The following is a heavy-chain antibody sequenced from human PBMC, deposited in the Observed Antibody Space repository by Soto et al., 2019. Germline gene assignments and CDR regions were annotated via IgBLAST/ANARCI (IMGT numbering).Heavy chain of an antibody. CDR2: IYYSGST. J-gene: IGHJ5*02. CDR3: ARRTAAALTRWFDP. D-gene: IGHD6-13*01. Sequence: SETLTLTCTVSGGSISSYYWSWIRQPPGKGLEWIGYIYYSGSTNYNPSLKSRVTISVDTSKNQFSLKLSSVTAADTAVYYCARRTAAALTRWFDPWGQGTLVTVSS. V-gene: IGHV4-59*01. CDR1: GGSISSYY.